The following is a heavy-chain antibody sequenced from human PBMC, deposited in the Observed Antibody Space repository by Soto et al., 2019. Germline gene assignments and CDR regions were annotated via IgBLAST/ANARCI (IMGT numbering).Heavy chain of an antibody. CDR3: TRLLTPYYTPGPSWFGP. CDR2: IDYRGST. Sequence: PSETLSLTCTVSGDSISKSGHYWGWIRQPPGKALEWIGGIDYRGSTLYNPSLRSRITMSIDTSKKFFSLKLTSVSASDTALYYCTRLLTPYYTPGPSWFGPWGQGTLVTVSS. CDR1: GDSISKSGHY. V-gene: IGHV4-39*02. J-gene: IGHJ5*02. D-gene: IGHD1-26*01.